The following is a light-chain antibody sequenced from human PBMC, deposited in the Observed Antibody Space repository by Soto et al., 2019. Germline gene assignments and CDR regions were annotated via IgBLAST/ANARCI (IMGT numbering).Light chain of an antibody. CDR3: QQYNDWPPTWT. J-gene: IGKJ1*01. Sequence: EIVMTQSPATLSVSPGERATLSCRASRSVSSNLAWYQQAPGQAPRLLIYGVSTRATGIPVRFSGSGSGTEFTLTISSLQSEDFVVYYGQQYNDWPPTWTFGQGTKV. CDR1: RSVSSN. V-gene: IGKV3-15*01. CDR2: GVS.